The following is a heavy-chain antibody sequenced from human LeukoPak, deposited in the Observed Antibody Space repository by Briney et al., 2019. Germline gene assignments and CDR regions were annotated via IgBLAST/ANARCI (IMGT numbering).Heavy chain of an antibody. CDR3: ARGRDPLDY. CDR2: ISYDGNNK. Sequence: GGSLRLSCAASGFSFSRYGMHWVRQAPGKGLEWVTVISYDGNNKYYGDSVKGRFTISRDNSKNTLYLQMNSLRAEDTAVYYCARGRDPLDYWGQGTLVTVSS. V-gene: IGHV3-30*03. CDR1: GFSFSRYG. J-gene: IGHJ4*02.